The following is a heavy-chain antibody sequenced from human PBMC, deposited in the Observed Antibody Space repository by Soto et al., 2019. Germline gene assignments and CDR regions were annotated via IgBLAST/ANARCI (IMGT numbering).Heavy chain of an antibody. Sequence: QVQLVQSGAEVKKPGASVKVSCKASGYTFTSYAMHWVRQAPGQRLEWMGCINAGNVNTNYSHTVQCRVTFTRDTSASTAYMERSRLRSEGTAVYYCCLDAFDIGGQGTMVTVSS. J-gene: IGHJ3*02. CDR1: GYTFTSYA. V-gene: IGHV1-3*01. CDR3: CLDAFDI. CDR2: INAGNVNT.